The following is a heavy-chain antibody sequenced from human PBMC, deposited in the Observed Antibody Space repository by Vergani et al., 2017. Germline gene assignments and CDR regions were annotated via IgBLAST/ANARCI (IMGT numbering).Heavy chain of an antibody. CDR1: GFTFSSYW. J-gene: IGHJ4*02. CDR2: INSDGSST. D-gene: IGHD3/OR15-3a*01. Sequence: EVQLVESGGGLVQPGGSLRLSCAASGFTFSSYWMHWVRQAPGKGLVWVSRINSDGSSTSYADSVKGRFTISRDNAKNTLYLQMNSLRAEDTALYYCAKEGLKREFDYWGQGTLVTVSS. CDR3: AKEGLKREFDY. V-gene: IGHV3-74*01.